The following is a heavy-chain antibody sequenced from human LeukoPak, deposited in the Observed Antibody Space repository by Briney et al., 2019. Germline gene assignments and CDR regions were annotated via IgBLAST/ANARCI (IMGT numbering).Heavy chain of an antibody. CDR2: ISSSSSYI. D-gene: IGHD3-22*01. J-gene: IGHJ5*01. CDR3: ARGRYYDSISPYYDS. CDR1: GFTFSSYS. Sequence: PGGSLRLSCAASGFTFSSYSMNWVRQAPGKGLEWVSSISSSSSYIYYADSVKGRFTISRDNAKNSLYLQMNSLRAEDTAVYFCARGRYYDSISPYYDSWGQGTLVTVSS. V-gene: IGHV3-21*01.